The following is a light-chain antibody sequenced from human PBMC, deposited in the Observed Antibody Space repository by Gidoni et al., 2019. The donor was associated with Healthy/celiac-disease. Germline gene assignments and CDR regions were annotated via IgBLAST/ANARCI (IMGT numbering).Light chain of an antibody. V-gene: IGLV6-57*03. CDR1: SGSSASNY. Sequence: NLMLTPPHSVSESPGHTVTIACTRSSGSSASNYVQWYQQRPGSAPTTVIYEDNQGPSGVPDRFSGSIDSSSNSASLTISGLKTEDEADYYCQSYDSSNTWVFGGGTKLTVL. CDR3: QSYDSSNTWV. CDR2: EDN. J-gene: IGLJ3*02.